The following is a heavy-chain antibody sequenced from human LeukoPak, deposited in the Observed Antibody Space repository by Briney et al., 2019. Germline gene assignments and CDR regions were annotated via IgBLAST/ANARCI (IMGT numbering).Heavy chain of an antibody. D-gene: IGHD3-22*01. V-gene: IGHV4-34*01. J-gene: IGHJ4*02. CDR3: ARETQAYYYDSSGYFHFDY. CDR2: INHSGST. CDR1: GGSFSGYY. Sequence: LSLTCAVYGGSFSGYYWSWIRQPPGKGLEWIGEINHSGSTNYNPSLKSRVTISVDTSKNQFSLKLSSVTAADTAVYYCARETQAYYYDSSGYFHFDYWGQGTLVTVSS.